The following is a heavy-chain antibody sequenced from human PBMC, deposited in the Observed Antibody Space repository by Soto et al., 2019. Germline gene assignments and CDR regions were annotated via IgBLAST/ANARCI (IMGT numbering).Heavy chain of an antibody. J-gene: IGHJ6*03. CDR2: ISAYNGNT. CDR1: CYTFARYG. D-gene: IGHD3-3*01. Sequence: GASVKASCKASCYTFARYGISWGLQAPGQGLEWMGWISAYNGNTNYAQKLQGRVTMTTDTSTSTAYMELRSLRSDDTAVYYCARDKEYYDFWSGYYIRQSHYSMDFRGKGIMV. V-gene: IGHV1-18*01. CDR3: ARDKEYYDFWSGYYIRQSHYSMDF.